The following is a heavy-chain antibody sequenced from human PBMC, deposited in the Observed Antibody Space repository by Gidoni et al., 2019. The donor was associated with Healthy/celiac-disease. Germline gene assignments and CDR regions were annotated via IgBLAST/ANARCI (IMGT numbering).Heavy chain of an antibody. CDR3: ARGPWEQQLVGGYFQH. CDR2: IYYSGST. Sequence: QVQLQESGPGLVKPSETLSLTCTVPGGSISSYYWSWIRQPPGKGLEWIGYIYYSGSTNYNPSLKSRVTISVDTSKNQFSLKLSSVTAADTAVYYCARGPWEQQLVGGYFQHWGQGTLVTVSS. D-gene: IGHD6-13*01. J-gene: IGHJ1*01. V-gene: IGHV4-59*01. CDR1: GGSISSYY.